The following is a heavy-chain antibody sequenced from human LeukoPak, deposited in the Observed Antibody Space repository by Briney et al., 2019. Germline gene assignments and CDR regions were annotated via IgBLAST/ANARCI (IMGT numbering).Heavy chain of an antibody. CDR1: GFTFSSYS. CDR2: ISWNSGSI. J-gene: IGHJ4*02. CDR3: AKDKMWGQQLPSGAFDY. D-gene: IGHD6-13*01. Sequence: PGGSLRLSCAASGFTFSSYSMNWVRQAPGKGLEWVSGISWNSGSIGYADSVKGRFTISRDNAKNSLYLQMNSLRAEDTALYYCAKDKMWGQQLPSGAFDYWGQGTLVTVSS. V-gene: IGHV3-9*01.